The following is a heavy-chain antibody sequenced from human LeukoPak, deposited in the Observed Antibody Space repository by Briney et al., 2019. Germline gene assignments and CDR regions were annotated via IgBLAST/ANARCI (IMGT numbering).Heavy chain of an antibody. CDR3: ARTTRVTPDGRAEYFED. CDR2: IYHSGST. D-gene: IGHD4-11*01. J-gene: IGHJ1*01. CDR1: GYSITSGFY. Sequence: SETLSLTCTVSGYSITSGFYWSWIRQPPVKGLEWIGSIYHSGSTYYNPSLKSRVTISVDTSRNQFSLKLTSVTAADTAMYYCARTTRVTPDGRAEYFEDWGQGTLVIVSS. V-gene: IGHV4-38-2*02.